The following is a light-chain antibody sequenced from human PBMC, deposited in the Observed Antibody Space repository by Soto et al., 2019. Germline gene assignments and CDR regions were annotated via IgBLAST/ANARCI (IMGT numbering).Light chain of an antibody. CDR3: QQYGSSPQT. Sequence: IVLTQSPGTLSLSPGERATLSCRASQSVRSSYLAWYQQKPGQAPRLLIYGASSRATGIPDRFSGSGSGTDFTLTISRLEPEDFAMYYCQQYGSSPQTFGQGTKVDIK. CDR2: GAS. CDR1: QSVRSSY. J-gene: IGKJ1*01. V-gene: IGKV3-20*01.